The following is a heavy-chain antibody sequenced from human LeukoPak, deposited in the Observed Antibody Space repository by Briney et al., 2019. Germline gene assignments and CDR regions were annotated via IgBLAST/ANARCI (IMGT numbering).Heavy chain of an antibody. CDR1: GGSIGSYY. V-gene: IGHV4-59*01. CDR2: IYSSGST. J-gene: IGHJ4*02. Sequence: SETLSLTCTVSGGSIGSYYWSWIRQPPGKGLEWIGYIYSSGSTNYNPSLKSRVTISLDTSKNQFSLKLSFVTAADTAVYYCARKYSGYGGWIDYWGQGTLVTVSS. CDR3: ARKYSGYGGWIDY. D-gene: IGHD5-12*01.